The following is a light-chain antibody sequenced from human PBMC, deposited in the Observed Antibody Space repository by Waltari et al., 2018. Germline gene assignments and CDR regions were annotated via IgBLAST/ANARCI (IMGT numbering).Light chain of an antibody. V-gene: IGKV3-11*01. CDR1: QSVSRY. CDR2: DAS. J-gene: IGKJ4*01. CDR3: QQRSNWPPLT. Sequence: EIVLTQYPATLSLSPGERATLSCRASQSVSRYFAWYQQKPGQAPMLLIYDASNRATGIPARFSGSGSGTDFTLTISSLEPEDFAVYYCQQRSNWPPLTFGGGTKVEIK.